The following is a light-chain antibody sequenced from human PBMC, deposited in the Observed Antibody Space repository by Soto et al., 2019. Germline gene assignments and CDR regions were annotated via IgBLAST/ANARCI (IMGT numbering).Light chain of an antibody. CDR2: GAS. J-gene: IGKJ4*01. V-gene: IGKV3D-15*01. CDR3: QQYNSWPPLT. CDR1: QTVGSN. Sequence: EIVLTQSPDTLSVSPGERATLSCRASQTVGSNLAWYQQKPGQAPRLLIYGASTRASDTPARFSGSGSVTEFALTISSLQSEDFAVYYCQQYNSWPPLTFGGGTKVDIK.